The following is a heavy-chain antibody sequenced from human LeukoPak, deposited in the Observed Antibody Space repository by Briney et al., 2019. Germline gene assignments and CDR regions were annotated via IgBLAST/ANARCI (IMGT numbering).Heavy chain of an antibody. CDR1: GFTFSSYG. V-gene: IGHV3-30*02. D-gene: IGHD3-10*01. J-gene: IGHJ4*02. CDR2: IRYDGSNK. Sequence: GGSLRLSCAASGFTFSSYGMHWVRQAPGKGLEWVAVIRYDGSNKYYADSVKGRLTISRDNSKNTLYLQMNSLRAEDTAVYCCAKDQGWFGESYFDYWGQGTLVTVSS. CDR3: AKDQGWFGESYFDY.